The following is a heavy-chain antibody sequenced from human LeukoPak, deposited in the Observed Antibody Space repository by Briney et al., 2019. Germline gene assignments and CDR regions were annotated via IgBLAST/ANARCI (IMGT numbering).Heavy chain of an antibody. V-gene: IGHV1-3*04. CDR2: IYTHNGDT. CDR3: GRGGSRGVDY. J-gene: IGHJ4*02. CDR1: GYTFTRNA. D-gene: IGHD3-22*01. Sequence: ASVKVSCKTSGYTFTRNAVHWVRQAPGQRLEWMGYIYTHNGDTKYSQKFQGRVTLTRDTSASTVYVELSSLTSEDTAVYYCGRGGSRGVDYWGQGTLVTVSS.